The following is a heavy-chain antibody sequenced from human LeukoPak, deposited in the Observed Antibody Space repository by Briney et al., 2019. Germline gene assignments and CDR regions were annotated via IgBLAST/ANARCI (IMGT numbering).Heavy chain of an antibody. CDR2: IWYDGSNK. CDR3: AREMTTAFDY. CDR1: GFTFNSYG. J-gene: IGHJ4*02. D-gene: IGHD4-17*01. V-gene: IGHV3-33*01. Sequence: PGGSLRLSCAASGFTFNSYGMHWVRQAPGKGLEWVAVIWYDGSNKYYADSVKGRFTISRDNSKNTLYLQMNSLRVEDTAVCYCAREMTTAFDYWGQGTLVTVSS.